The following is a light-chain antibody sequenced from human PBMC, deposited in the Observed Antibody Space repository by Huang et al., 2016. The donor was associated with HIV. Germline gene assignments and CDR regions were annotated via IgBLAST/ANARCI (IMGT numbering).Light chain of an antibody. J-gene: IGKJ4*01. CDR3: QQRYTWPLT. CDR2: DAS. V-gene: IGKV3-11*01. Sequence: EVVLTQTPATLSLSPGERATLSCRASQNVCSFVAWYQRKPGQAPRPLLYDASNRAPGIPASFTGSGSGTDFTLTISSLETEDFAVYYCQQRYTWPLTFGGGTKVEIK. CDR1: QNVCSF.